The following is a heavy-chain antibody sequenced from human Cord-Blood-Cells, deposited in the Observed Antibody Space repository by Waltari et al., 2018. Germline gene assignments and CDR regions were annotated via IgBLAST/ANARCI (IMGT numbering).Heavy chain of an antibody. CDR2: ISYDGSNK. Sequence: QVQLVESGGGVVQPGRSLRLSCAASGFTFSSYAMHWVRQAPGKGLGWVAVISYDGSNKYYADSVKGRFTISRDNSKNTLYLQMNSLRAEDTAVYYCARDPGYCGGDCYSFDYWGQGTLVTVSS. CDR1: GFTFSSYA. D-gene: IGHD2-21*01. CDR3: ARDPGYCGGDCYSFDY. J-gene: IGHJ4*02. V-gene: IGHV3-30-3*01.